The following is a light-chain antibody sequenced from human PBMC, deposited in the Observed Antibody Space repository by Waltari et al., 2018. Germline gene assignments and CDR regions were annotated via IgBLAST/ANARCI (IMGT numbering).Light chain of an antibody. CDR2: EDN. Sequence: SYDLTQPPSMSVSPGQKATIPCSGNALRERYVGWYQQKPGQSPVLVIYEDNKRPSGIPERFSGSHSGNTATLTISGAQPLDEADYFCQAWDATNSYYVFGSGTAVTVL. J-gene: IGLJ1*01. CDR1: ALRERY. CDR3: QAWDATNSYYV. V-gene: IGLV3-1*01.